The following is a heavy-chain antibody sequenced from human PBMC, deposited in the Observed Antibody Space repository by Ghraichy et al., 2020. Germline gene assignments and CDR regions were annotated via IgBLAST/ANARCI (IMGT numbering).Heavy chain of an antibody. Sequence: GGSLRLSCAASGFTVSSNYMSWVRQAPGKGLEWVSVIYSGGSTYYADSVKGRFTISRDNSKNTLYLQMNSLRAEDTAVYYCAIAARRIYYYYGMDVWGQGTTVSVSS. D-gene: IGHD6-6*01. CDR1: GFTVSSNY. CDR2: IYSGGST. J-gene: IGHJ6*02. CDR3: AIAARRIYYYYGMDV. V-gene: IGHV3-53*01.